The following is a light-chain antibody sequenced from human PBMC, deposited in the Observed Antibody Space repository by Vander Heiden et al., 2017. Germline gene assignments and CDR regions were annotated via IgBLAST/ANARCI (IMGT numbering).Light chain of an antibody. V-gene: IGLV8-61*01. CDR3: VLYMGSGMWV. J-gene: IGLJ3*02. Sequence: QTVAPHEPSSSVSPGGPFTLSSDFSSGSVTTSYYHSWYQQTPGQAPRTFIYSTNTRSSGVPARVSGSSLGNKAALTITGAQGDDESDYYCVLYMGSGMWVFGGGTKLTVL. CDR2: STN. CDR1: SGSVTTSYY.